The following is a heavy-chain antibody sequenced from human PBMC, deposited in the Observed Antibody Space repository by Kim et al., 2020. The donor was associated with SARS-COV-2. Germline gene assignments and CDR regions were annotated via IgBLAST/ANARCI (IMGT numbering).Heavy chain of an antibody. J-gene: IGHJ6*02. CDR3: AKPINHYYYGMDV. Sequence: ADSVKGRFTISRDNSKNTLYLQMNSLRAEDTAVYYCAKPINHYYYGMDVWGQGTTVTVSS. V-gene: IGHV3-23*01.